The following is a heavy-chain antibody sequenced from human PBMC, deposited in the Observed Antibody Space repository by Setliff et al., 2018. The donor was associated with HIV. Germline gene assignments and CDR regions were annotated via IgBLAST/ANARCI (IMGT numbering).Heavy chain of an antibody. V-gene: IGHV1-24*01. CDR1: GYTLTDLS. CDR2: FDPEHDKT. Sequence: ASVKVSCKVPGYTLTDLSIHRVRQAPGKGLEWMGGFDPEHDKTICAQKFQGRVTMTRDTSITTAYMELSSLISDDTAVYYCAREERYYDGKGALDYWGQGMLVTVSS. J-gene: IGHJ4*02. D-gene: IGHD3-22*01. CDR3: AREERYYDGKGALDY.